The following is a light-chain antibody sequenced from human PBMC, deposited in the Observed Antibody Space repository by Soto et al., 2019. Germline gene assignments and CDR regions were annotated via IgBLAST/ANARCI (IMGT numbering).Light chain of an antibody. J-gene: IGLJ3*02. V-gene: IGLV1-51*01. Sequence: QSVLTQPPSVSAAPGQRVTISCSGSNSNIGDNHVSWYQQLLGTAPKVVIYDNDKRPPGIPERFSGSKSGTSATLTITGLQPGDDANYYCGTWDGSLSAGAFGGGTKLTVL. CDR3: GTWDGSLSAGA. CDR2: DND. CDR1: NSNIGDNH.